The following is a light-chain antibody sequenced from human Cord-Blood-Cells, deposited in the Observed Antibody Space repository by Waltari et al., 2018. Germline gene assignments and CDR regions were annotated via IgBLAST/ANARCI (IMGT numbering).Light chain of an antibody. V-gene: IGLV3-1*01. CDR1: KLVDKY. Sequence: SSELTQPPSVPVSPGQTASITCSGDKLVDKYACWYQQKPGQSPVLVIYQDSKRPSGIPERFSGSNSGNTATLTISGTQAMDEADYYCQAWDSSTAVVFGGGTKLTVL. J-gene: IGLJ2*01. CDR3: QAWDSSTAVV. CDR2: QDS.